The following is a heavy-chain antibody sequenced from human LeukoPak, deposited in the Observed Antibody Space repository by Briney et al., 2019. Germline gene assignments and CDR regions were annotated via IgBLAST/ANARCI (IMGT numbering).Heavy chain of an antibody. CDR3: ARDGDCIITTCYRSPPLDP. D-gene: IGHD2-2*01. V-gene: IGHV1-2*02. CDR1: GYTFTGYY. CDR2: INPNTGVT. Sequence: ASVKVSCKASGYTFTGYYIHWVRQAPGQGLEWMGWINPNTGVTNYAQKFQGRVTMTRDTSISTAYMELSRLRSDDTAVYYCARDGDCIITTCYRSPPLDPWGQGTLVTVSS. J-gene: IGHJ5*02.